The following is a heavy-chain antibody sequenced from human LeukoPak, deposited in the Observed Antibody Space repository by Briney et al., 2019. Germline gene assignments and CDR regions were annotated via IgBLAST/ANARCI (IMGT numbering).Heavy chain of an antibody. CDR1: GGTFSSYA. Sequence: SVKVSCKASGGTFSSYAISWVRQAPGQGLEWMGRIIPIFGTANYAQKFQGRVTITTDESTSTAYMELSSLRSEDTAVYYCARGRYCGGDCYWDWGQETLVTVSS. CDR2: IIPIFGTA. J-gene: IGHJ4*02. V-gene: IGHV1-69*05. D-gene: IGHD2-21*02. CDR3: ARGRYCGGDCYWD.